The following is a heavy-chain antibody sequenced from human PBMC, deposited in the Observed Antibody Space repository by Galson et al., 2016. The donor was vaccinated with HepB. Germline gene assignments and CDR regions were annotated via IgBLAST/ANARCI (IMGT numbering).Heavy chain of an antibody. CDR2: ISITSGYK. V-gene: IGHV3-21*01. Sequence: SLRLSCAASGFTFSTYSMNWVRQAPGKGLEWVSFISITSGYKHYADSLKGRVTISRDNAKNSLYLQMNSLRAEDTAVYYCARPPEGDRRYFDLWGRGTLVTVSS. CDR1: GFTFSTYS. J-gene: IGHJ2*01. CDR3: ARPPEGDRRYFDL. D-gene: IGHD3-16*01.